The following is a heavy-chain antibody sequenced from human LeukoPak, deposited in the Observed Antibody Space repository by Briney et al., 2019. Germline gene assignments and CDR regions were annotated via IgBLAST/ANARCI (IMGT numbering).Heavy chain of an antibody. Sequence: SETLSLTCTVSGGSISSYYWSWIRQPPGKGLEWIGYIYYSGSTNYNPSLKSRVTISVDTSKNQFSLKLSSVTAADTAVYYYARDLLYCGGDCYSLGAFDIWGQGTMVTVSS. CDR2: IYYSGST. J-gene: IGHJ3*02. V-gene: IGHV4-59*01. CDR1: GGSISSYY. D-gene: IGHD2-21*02. CDR3: ARDLLYCGGDCYSLGAFDI.